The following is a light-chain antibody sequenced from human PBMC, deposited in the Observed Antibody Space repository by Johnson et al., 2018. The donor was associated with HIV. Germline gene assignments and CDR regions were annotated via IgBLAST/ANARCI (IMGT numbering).Light chain of an antibody. CDR3: GTWDSSLSVYV. CDR1: SSNIGNNY. Sequence: QSLLTQPPSVSAAPGQKVTISCSGSSSNIGNNYVSWYQQLPGTAPKLLVYDNNKRPSGIPDRFSGSKSGTSATLAITGLQPGDEADYYCGTWDSSLSVYVFGTGTKVTVL. J-gene: IGLJ1*01. CDR2: DNN. V-gene: IGLV1-51*01.